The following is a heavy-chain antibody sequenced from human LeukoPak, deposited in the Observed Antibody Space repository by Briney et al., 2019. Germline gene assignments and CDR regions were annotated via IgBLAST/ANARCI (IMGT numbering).Heavy chain of an antibody. CDR2: INSDGSIT. D-gene: IGHD1-26*01. CDR3: ARDPTSSTGSDFDY. Sequence: PGGSLRLSCAASGFTFSNYRMHWVRQAPGKGLVWVSRINSDGSITTYADYVRGLFTIFRDNAKNTLYLQMNRLRVEDTAVYYCARDPTSSTGSDFDYWGQGTLVTVSS. CDR1: GFTFSNYR. J-gene: IGHJ4*02. V-gene: IGHV3-74*01.